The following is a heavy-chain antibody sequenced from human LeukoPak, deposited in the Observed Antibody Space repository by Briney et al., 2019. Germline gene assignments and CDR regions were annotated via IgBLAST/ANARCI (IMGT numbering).Heavy chain of an antibody. CDR3: AREPLGCGGDCHFDY. CDR2: IIPIYDPV. J-gene: IGHJ4*02. CDR1: GGTSSSYA. Sequence: SVKVSCKASGGTSSSYAFSWMRQAPGQELEWMGRIIPIYDPVDYAQRFQGRVTITTDESTNTVYMELSSLRYEDTAVYYCAREPLGCGGDCHFDYWGQGTLVTVSS. D-gene: IGHD2-21*02. V-gene: IGHV1-69*05.